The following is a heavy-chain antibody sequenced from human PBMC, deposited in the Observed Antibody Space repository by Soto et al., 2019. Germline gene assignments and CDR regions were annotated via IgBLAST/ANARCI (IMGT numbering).Heavy chain of an antibody. CDR3: ARDSGSGTYYLYYFDY. CDR2: INSDGSST. Sequence: GGSLRLSCAASGFTFSSYWMHWVRQVPGKGLVWVSRINSDGSSTRYAESEKGRFTISRDNSKNTLYLQMNSLRDEDTALYYCARDSGSGTYYLYYFDYWGQGTLVTVSS. CDR1: GFTFSSYW. V-gene: IGHV3-74*01. J-gene: IGHJ4*02. D-gene: IGHD3-10*01.